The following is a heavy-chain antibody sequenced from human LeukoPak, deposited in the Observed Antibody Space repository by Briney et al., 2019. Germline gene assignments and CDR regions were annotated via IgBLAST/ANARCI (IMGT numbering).Heavy chain of an antibody. CDR2: IGGDGGIT. D-gene: IGHD2-15*01. Sequence: GGSLRLSCTASVFTFRKYIMTWVRQPPAKGLEWVSSIGGDGGITFYADPLKGRFGISGDDSKNTLFLVMKSLITEDTALYYCAKWGGADTIGSMWYGPLDYWGQGTQVIVSS. CDR3: AKWGGADTIGSMWYGPLDY. J-gene: IGHJ4*02. V-gene: IGHV3-23*01. CDR1: VFTFRKYI.